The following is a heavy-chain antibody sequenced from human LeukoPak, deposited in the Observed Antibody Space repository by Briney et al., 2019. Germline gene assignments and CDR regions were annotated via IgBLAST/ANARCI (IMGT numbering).Heavy chain of an antibody. CDR1: GYSFTSYW. D-gene: IGHD5-24*01. Sequence: PGESLKISCKGSGYSFTSYWIGWVRQMPGKGLEWMGIIYPGDSDTRYSPSFQGQVTISADKSISTAYLQWSSLKASDTAMYYCARLRRDGYNYYSFDIWGQGTMVTVSS. CDR2: IYPGDSDT. CDR3: ARLRRDGYNYYSFDI. J-gene: IGHJ3*02. V-gene: IGHV5-51*01.